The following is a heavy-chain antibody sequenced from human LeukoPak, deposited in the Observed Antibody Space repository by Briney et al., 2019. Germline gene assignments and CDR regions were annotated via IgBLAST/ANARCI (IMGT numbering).Heavy chain of an antibody. CDR1: GGSISSYY. Sequence: SETLSLTCTVSGGSISSYYWSWIRQPPGKGLEWIGYIYYSGSTNYNPSLKSRVTISVDTSKNQFSLKLSSVTAADTAVYYCAREGEYYSESGNLVDASDVWGQGTMVIVSA. D-gene: IGHD3-10*01. CDR3: AREGEYYSESGNLVDASDV. CDR2: IYYSGST. J-gene: IGHJ3*01. V-gene: IGHV4-59*01.